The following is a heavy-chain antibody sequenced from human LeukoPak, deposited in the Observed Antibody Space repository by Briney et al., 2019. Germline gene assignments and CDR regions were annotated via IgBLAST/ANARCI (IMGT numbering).Heavy chain of an antibody. CDR3: AREAVALAAFDY. V-gene: IGHV4-59*01. Sequence: SETLSLTCTVSGDSISTRYYWSWFRQPPGKGLEWIGYIYYSGSTSYSPSLKSRVTISVDTSKNQFSLKVNSVTAADTAVYYCAREAVALAAFDYWGQGTLVTVSS. D-gene: IGHD5-24*01. CDR1: GDSISTRYY. CDR2: IYYSGST. J-gene: IGHJ4*02.